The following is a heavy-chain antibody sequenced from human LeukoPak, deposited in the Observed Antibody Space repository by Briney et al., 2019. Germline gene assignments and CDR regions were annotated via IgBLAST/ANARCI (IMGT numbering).Heavy chain of an antibody. V-gene: IGHV4-38-2*02. Sequence: PSETLSLTCTVSGYSIGSGYYWVWIRQPPGKGLEWIGSIYHSASTSYNPSLKSRVTISVDTSKNQFSLKLTSATAADTAVYYCARDWDSFSGGWYDPWGQGTLVIVSS. CDR1: GYSIGSGYY. J-gene: IGHJ5*02. D-gene: IGHD6-25*01. CDR2: IYHSAST. CDR3: ARDWDSFSGGWYDP.